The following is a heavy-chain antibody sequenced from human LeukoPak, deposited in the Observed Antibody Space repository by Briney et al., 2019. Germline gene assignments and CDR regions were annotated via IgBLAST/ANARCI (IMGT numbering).Heavy chain of an antibody. J-gene: IGHJ5*02. V-gene: IGHV3-15*01. Sequence: GGSLRLSGGSSGFTFSNASISWVRQAPGKGLEWVGLIKSKILGGTTHYAAPVKGRFTISRDDSKDALYLQMNSLKPEDTAVYYCTTGNPWGQGTLVTVSS. CDR2: IKSKILGGTT. CDR1: GFTFSNAS. CDR3: TTGNP.